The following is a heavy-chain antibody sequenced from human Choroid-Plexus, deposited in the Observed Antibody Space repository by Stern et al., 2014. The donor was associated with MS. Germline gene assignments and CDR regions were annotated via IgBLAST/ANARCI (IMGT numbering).Heavy chain of an antibody. CDR3: ARDQRGITIFGVVTDYYYLGMDV. Sequence: QVQLGQSGAEVKKPGASVKVSCKTSGYIFTGYYIPWVRQAPGQGLEWMAWINPNTGGTKYAQKLQGRGTMSRDTSISTAYVELSSLTSDDTAVYYCARDQRGITIFGVVTDYYYLGMDVWGQGTTVTVSS. V-gene: IGHV1-2*02. CDR2: INPNTGGT. J-gene: IGHJ6*02. CDR1: GYIFTGYY. D-gene: IGHD3-3*01.